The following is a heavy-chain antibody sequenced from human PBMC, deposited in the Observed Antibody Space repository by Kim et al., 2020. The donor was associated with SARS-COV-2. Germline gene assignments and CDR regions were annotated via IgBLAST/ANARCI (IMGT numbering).Heavy chain of an antibody. CDR3: AKFKRIVVVPAAKPYYYYYGMDV. D-gene: IGHD2-2*01. V-gene: IGHV1-69*13. CDR1: GGTFSSYA. CDR2: IIPIFGTA. Sequence: SVKVSCKASGGTFSSYAISWVRQAPGQGLEWMGGIIPIFGTANYAQKFQGRVTITADESTSTAYMELSSLRSEDTAVYYCAKFKRIVVVPAAKPYYYYYGMDVWGQGTTVTVSS. J-gene: IGHJ6*02.